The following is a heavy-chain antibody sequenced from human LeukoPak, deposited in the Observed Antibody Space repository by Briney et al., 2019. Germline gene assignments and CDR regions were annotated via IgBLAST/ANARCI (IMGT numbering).Heavy chain of an antibody. CDR1: GFTFSNYG. V-gene: IGHV3-30*19. J-gene: IGHJ4*02. Sequence: GGSLRLSCAASGFTFSNYGMHWVRQAPGKGLEWVAVISYDGSNKYYADSVKGRFTISRDNSKNTLYLQMNSLRAEDTAVYYCARDFGGVGALDYWGQGTLVTVSS. CDR3: ARDFGGVGALDY. CDR2: ISYDGSNK. D-gene: IGHD1-26*01.